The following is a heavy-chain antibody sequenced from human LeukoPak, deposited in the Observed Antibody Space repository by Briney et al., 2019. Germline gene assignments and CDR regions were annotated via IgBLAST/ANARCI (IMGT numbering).Heavy chain of an antibody. Sequence: PGGSLRLSCAASGFTFSSYSMNWIRQAPGKGLEWVSAISSRSSYKYYADSVKGRFTVSRDNAKNSLYLEMNSLRVDDTAVYYCAREGTMISGFDYWGQGTLVTVSS. CDR1: GFTFSSYS. J-gene: IGHJ4*02. CDR2: ISSRSSYK. V-gene: IGHV3-21*06. CDR3: AREGTMISGFDY. D-gene: IGHD3-22*01.